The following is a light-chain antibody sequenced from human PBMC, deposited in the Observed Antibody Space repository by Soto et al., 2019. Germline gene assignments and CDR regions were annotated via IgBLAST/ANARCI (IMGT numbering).Light chain of an antibody. V-gene: IGKV3-20*01. J-gene: IGKJ2*01. Sequence: EIVLTQSPGTLSLPPGERATLSCRASQSVSSSSLAWYQHRPGQAPRLLIYDAFSRATDIPDRFSGSGSGTDFTLTISRLETEDFAVYYCQHYGSSPPKYTFGQGTKLEI. CDR2: DAF. CDR1: QSVSSSS. CDR3: QHYGSSPPKYT.